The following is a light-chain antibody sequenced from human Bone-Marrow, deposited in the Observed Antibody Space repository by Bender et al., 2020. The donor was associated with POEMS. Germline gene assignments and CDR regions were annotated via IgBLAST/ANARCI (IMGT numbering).Light chain of an antibody. CDR1: DLGDKY. V-gene: IGLV3-1*01. J-gene: IGLJ2*01. CDR3: QAWDTYSVI. CDR2: QDT. Sequence: SYEVTQPPSVSVSPGQTASISCSGDDLGDKYVAWYQQKPGQSPVLVIYQDTKRPSGIPGRFSGSNSGNTATLTISGTQAMDEADYYCQAWDTYSVIFGVGTKLTVL.